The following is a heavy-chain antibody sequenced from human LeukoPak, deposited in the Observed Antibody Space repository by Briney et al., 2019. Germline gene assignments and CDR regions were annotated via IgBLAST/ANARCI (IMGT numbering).Heavy chain of an antibody. Sequence: SETLSLTCTVSGGSISSSGYYWGWIRQPPGKGLEWIGSVYYSGSTYYNPSLKSRVTISVDTSKNQFSLKLSSVTAADTAVYYCAGPYSSGVKDAFDIWGQGTMVTVSS. CDR1: GGSISSSGYY. CDR2: VYYSGST. CDR3: AGPYSSGVKDAFDI. V-gene: IGHV4-39*01. J-gene: IGHJ3*02. D-gene: IGHD6-19*01.